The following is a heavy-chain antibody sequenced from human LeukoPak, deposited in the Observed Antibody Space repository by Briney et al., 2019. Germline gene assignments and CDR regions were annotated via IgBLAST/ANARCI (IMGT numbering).Heavy chain of an antibody. CDR3: AKDLGNLGGMGAMMGY. Sequence: PGGSLRLSCAASGFTFSSYAMSWVRQAPGKGLEWVSAISGSGGSTYYADSVKGRFTISRDNSKNTLYLQMNSLRAEDTAVYYCAKDLGNLGGMGAMMGYWGQGTLVTVSS. D-gene: IGHD1-26*01. J-gene: IGHJ4*02. V-gene: IGHV3-23*01. CDR1: GFTFSSYA. CDR2: ISGSGGST.